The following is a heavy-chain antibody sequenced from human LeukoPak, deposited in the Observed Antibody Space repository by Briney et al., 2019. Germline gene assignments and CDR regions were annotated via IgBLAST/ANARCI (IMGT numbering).Heavy chain of an antibody. V-gene: IGHV3-23*01. Sequence: GGSLRLSCAASGFTFSSYAMSWVRQAPGKGLEWVSAISCSGGRTYYADSVKGRFTISRDNSKNTLYLQMNSLRAEDTAVYYCAKGVTYYDILTGFHDYYYGMDVWGQGTTVTVSS. J-gene: IGHJ6*02. CDR3: AKGVTYYDILTGFHDYYYGMDV. CDR2: ISCSGGRT. CDR1: GFTFSSYA. D-gene: IGHD3-9*01.